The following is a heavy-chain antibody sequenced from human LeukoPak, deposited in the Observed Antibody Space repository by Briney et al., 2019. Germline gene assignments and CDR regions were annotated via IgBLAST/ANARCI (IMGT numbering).Heavy chain of an antibody. D-gene: IGHD3-3*01. CDR2: IYYIGST. CDR1: GGSISSYY. V-gene: IGHV4-59*08. Sequence: SETLSLTCTVSGGSISSYYWSWIRQPPGKGLEWMGNIYYIGSTNYNPSLKSRVNISVDTSKNQFSLKLSSVTAADTAVYYCARLYGDDGSYFITIFGVAGGAFDIWGQGTMVTVSS. J-gene: IGHJ3*02. CDR3: ARLYGDDGSYFITIFGVAGGAFDI.